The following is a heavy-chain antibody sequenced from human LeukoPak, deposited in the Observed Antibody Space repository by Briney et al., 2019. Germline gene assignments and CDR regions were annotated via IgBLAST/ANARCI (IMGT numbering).Heavy chain of an antibody. D-gene: IGHD3-22*01. CDR2: ISYDGSNK. CDR3: ARDSTSYDSSGYFY. CDR1: GFTFSSYA. V-gene: IGHV3-30-3*01. Sequence: GGSLRLSCAASGFTFSSYAMHWVRQAPGKGLEWVSVISYDGSNKYYADSVKGRFTISRDNSKTTLYLQMNSLRAEDTAVYYCARDSTSYDSSGYFYWGQGTLVTVSS. J-gene: IGHJ4*02.